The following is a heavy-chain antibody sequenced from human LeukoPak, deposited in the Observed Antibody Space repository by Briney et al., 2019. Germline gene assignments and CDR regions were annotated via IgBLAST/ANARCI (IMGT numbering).Heavy chain of an antibody. CDR2: VYYGGNT. V-gene: IGHV4-59*01. J-gene: IGHJ4*02. CDR3: ARALEVAGRFYFDF. D-gene: IGHD6-19*01. CDR1: GGSISSYY. Sequence: SETLSLTCTVAGGSISSYYWSWIRQSPGKGLELIGYVYYGGNTNYNPSFKSRVTMSVDTSKNQFSLKLGSLTAADTAIYYCARALEVAGRFYFDFWGQGTVVSVSS.